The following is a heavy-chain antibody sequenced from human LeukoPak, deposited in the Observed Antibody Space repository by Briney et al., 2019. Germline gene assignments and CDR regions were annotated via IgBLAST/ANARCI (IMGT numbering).Heavy chain of an antibody. D-gene: IGHD2-21*01. CDR1: GGSISGYF. Sequence: PSETLSLTCTVSGGSISGYFWSWIRQPAGKGPEWIGRIYTNENTNYSPSLKSRVTMSVDTSKNQFSLKLTSVTAADTAVYYCARERGETYCGGNCYYLGYWGPGTVVTVSS. CDR3: ARERGETYCGGNCYYLGY. V-gene: IGHV4-4*07. J-gene: IGHJ4*02. CDR2: IYTNENT.